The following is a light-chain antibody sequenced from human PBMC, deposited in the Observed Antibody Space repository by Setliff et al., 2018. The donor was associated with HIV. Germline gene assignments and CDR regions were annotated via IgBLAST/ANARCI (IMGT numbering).Light chain of an antibody. CDR2: EVS. Sequence: SVLTQPPSASGSPGQSVTISCTGTSSDVGGYKYVSWYQQHPGKAPKLMIYEVSKRPSGVPDRFSGSKSGNMASLTVSGLQAEDEADYYCSSYAGSLYVFGTGTKVTVL. CDR1: SSDVGGYKY. J-gene: IGLJ1*01. V-gene: IGLV2-8*01. CDR3: SSYAGSLYV.